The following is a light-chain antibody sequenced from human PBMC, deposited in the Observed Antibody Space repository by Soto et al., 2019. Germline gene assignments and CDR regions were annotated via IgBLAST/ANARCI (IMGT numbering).Light chain of an antibody. Sequence: QSVLTQPPSASETPGQTASISFSGSSSNIGGNDVYWFQQLPGAAPKLLIYRSNQRPSGVPDRFSGSKSGTSASLVISGLRSEDEADYYCAAWSDGLSGWVLGGGTKLTVL. CDR3: AAWSDGLSGWV. J-gene: IGLJ3*02. CDR2: RSN. V-gene: IGLV1-47*01. CDR1: SSNIGGND.